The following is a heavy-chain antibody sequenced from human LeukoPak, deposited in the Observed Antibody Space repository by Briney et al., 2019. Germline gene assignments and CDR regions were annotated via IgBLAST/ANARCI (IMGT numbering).Heavy chain of an antibody. CDR1: GGSISSSSYY. V-gene: IGHV4-39*07. Sequence: SETLSLTCTVSGGSISSSSYYWGWIRQPPGKGLEWIGSIYYSGSTYYNPSLKSRVTISVDTSKNQFSLKLSSVTAADTAVYYCARDTTVTSGGYYFYYMDVWGKGTTVTISS. J-gene: IGHJ6*03. D-gene: IGHD4-17*01. CDR3: ARDTTVTSGGYYFYYMDV. CDR2: IYYSGST.